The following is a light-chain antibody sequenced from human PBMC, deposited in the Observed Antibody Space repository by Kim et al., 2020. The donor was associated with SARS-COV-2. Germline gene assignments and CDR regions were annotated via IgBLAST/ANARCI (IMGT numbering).Light chain of an antibody. CDR2: GVS. CDR3: QHYGSPGWT. J-gene: IGKJ1*01. Sequence: SPGETGTRSCRASQSVSSSHLAWYQQRPGQAPRLLIHGVSNRATGIPDRFSGRASGTDFTLTISRLEPEDFAVYYCQHYGSPGWTFGQGTKVDIK. V-gene: IGKV3-20*01. CDR1: QSVSSSH.